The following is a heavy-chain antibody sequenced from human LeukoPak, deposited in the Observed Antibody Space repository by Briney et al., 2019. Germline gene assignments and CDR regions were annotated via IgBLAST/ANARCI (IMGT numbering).Heavy chain of an antibody. CDR2: IKQDGSEK. J-gene: IGHJ4*02. D-gene: IGHD2-15*01. CDR1: GFTFSNAW. CDR3: ARDIVVVVAATGVSDY. Sequence: GGSLRLSCAASGFTFSNAWMSWVRQAPGKGLEWVANIKQDGSEKYYVDSVKGRFTISRDNAKNSLYLQMNSLRAEDTAVYYCARDIVVVVAATGVSDYRGQGTLVTVSS. V-gene: IGHV3-7*01.